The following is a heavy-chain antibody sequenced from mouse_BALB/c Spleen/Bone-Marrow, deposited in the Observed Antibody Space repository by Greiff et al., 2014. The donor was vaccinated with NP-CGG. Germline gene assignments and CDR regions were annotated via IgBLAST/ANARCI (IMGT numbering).Heavy chain of an antibody. Sequence: VKLMESGAELARPGASVKMSCKASGYTFTSYTMHWVKQRPGQSLEWIGYINPSSGYTNYNQKFKDKATLTADKSSSTAYMQLSSLTSEDSAVYYCARRGSMIRGYYYAMDYWGQGTSVTVSS. D-gene: IGHD2-4*01. J-gene: IGHJ4*01. CDR1: GYTFTSYT. CDR3: ARRGSMIRGYYYAMDY. V-gene: IGHV1-4*01. CDR2: INPSSGYT.